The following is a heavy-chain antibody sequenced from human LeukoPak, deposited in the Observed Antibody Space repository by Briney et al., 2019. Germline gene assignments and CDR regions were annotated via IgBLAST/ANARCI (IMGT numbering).Heavy chain of an antibody. Sequence: GRSLRLSCATSGFTFDDYAMHWVRQTPGKGLEWVSGISWNSGAIGYADSVKGRFTISRDNAKNSLYLQMNSLRAEDTAVYYCARGPWNYVGSYFDYWGQGTLVTVSS. CDR2: ISWNSGAI. CDR1: GFTFDDYA. CDR3: ARGPWNYVGSYFDY. V-gene: IGHV3-9*01. D-gene: IGHD1-7*01. J-gene: IGHJ4*02.